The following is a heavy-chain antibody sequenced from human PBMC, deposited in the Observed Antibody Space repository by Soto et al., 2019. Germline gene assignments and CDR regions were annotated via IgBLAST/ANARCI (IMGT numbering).Heavy chain of an antibody. Sequence: ASVKVSCKASGYTFTGYYMHWVRQAPGQGLEWMGWINPNSGGTNYAQKFQGRVTMTRDTSISTAYMELSRLRSDDTAVYYCARDFGCSGGSCSNWFDPSGQGTLVTVSS. V-gene: IGHV1-2*02. CDR2: INPNSGGT. CDR1: GYTFTGYY. D-gene: IGHD2-15*01. J-gene: IGHJ5*02. CDR3: ARDFGCSGGSCSNWFDP.